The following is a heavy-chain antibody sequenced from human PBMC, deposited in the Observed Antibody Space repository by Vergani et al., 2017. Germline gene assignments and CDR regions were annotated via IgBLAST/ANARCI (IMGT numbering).Heavy chain of an antibody. D-gene: IGHD1-14*01. CDR2: IYYSGST. V-gene: IGHV4-39*01. Sequence: QLQLQESGPGLVKPSETLSLTCTVSGGSISSSRYYWGWIRQPPGKGLEWIGSIYYSGSTYYNPSLKSRVTISVDTSKNQFSLKPGAVTAADPAVYYCASSGIIDYWGQGTLVTVSS. CDR3: ASSGIIDY. CDR1: GGSISSSRYY. J-gene: IGHJ4*02.